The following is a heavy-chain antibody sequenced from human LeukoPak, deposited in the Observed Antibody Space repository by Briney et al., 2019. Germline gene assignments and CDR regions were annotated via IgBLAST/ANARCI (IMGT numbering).Heavy chain of an antibody. J-gene: IGHJ4*02. CDR2: INPTGTVT. D-gene: IGHD5-12*01. CDR3: ARDFSGSWTWDY. V-gene: IGHV1-46*01. CDR1: GYRFTSHH. Sequence: ASVKVSCKASGYRFTSHHMHWVRQAPGQGLEWMGIINPTGTVTRFAQNFQGRVTLTRDTSTSTDYMEVRSLRSDDTAVCYCARDFSGSWTWDYWGQGTLVTVSS.